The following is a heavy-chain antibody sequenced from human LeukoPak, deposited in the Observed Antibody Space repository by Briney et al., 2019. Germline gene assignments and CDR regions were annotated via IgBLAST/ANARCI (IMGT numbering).Heavy chain of an antibody. CDR2: INPGGSSI. J-gene: IGHJ4*02. CDR1: GFTFSSYC. Sequence: GGSLRLSCAASGFTFSSYCMHWVRQVPGKGLVWVARINPGGSSITYADSVKGRFTISRDNAKNTLYLQMDSLRAEDTGVYYCARSNQADDYWGQGTLVTVSS. D-gene: IGHD1-14*01. V-gene: IGHV3-74*01. CDR3: ARSNQADDY.